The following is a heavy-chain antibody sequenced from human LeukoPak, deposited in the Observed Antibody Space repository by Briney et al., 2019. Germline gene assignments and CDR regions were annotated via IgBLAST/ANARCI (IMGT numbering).Heavy chain of an antibody. Sequence: PGGSLRLSCAASGFTFSSYAMSWVRQAPGQGLEWVSAISGSGGTTYHADSVKGRISISRDNSKNTLFLQMTSLRAEDTAIYFCAKAADSSWFRGLDYWGQGTLVTVSS. CDR2: ISGSGGTT. CDR3: AKAADSSWFRGLDY. V-gene: IGHV3-23*01. D-gene: IGHD6-13*01. CDR1: GFTFSSYA. J-gene: IGHJ4*02.